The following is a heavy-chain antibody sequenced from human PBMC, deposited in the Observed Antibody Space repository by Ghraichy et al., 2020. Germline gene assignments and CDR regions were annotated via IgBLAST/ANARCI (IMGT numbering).Heavy chain of an antibody. CDR3: ACIPRRDNWNYGDGMDV. V-gene: IGHV1-2*02. Sequence: ASVKVSCKASGYTFTGYYMHWVRQAPGQGLEWMGWINPNSGGTNYAQKFQGRVTMTRDTSISTAYMELSRLRSDDTAVYYCACIPRRDNWNYGDGMDVWGQGTTVTVSS. J-gene: IGHJ6*02. CDR1: GYTFTGYY. CDR2: INPNSGGT. D-gene: IGHD1-7*01.